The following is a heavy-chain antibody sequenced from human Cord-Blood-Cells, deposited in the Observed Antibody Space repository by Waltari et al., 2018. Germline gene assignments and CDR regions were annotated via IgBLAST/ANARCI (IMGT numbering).Heavy chain of an antibody. J-gene: IGHJ2*01. Sequence: QVQLQESGPGLVKPSETLSLTCPVSGYSISSGYYWGWTRQPPGKGLEWIGGIYHSGSTYEIPSLKSRVTISVDTSKNQFSLKRSSVTAADTAVYYCATARGYDPYWYFDLWGRGTLVTVSS. CDR1: GYSISSGYY. CDR2: IYHSGST. D-gene: IGHD5-12*01. CDR3: ATARGYDPYWYFDL. V-gene: IGHV4-38-2*01.